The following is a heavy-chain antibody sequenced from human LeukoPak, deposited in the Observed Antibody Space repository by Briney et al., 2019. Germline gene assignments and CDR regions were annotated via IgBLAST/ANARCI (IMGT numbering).Heavy chain of an antibody. D-gene: IGHD4-23*01. J-gene: IGHJ4*02. CDR1: GFTFDDYA. CDR3: AKVLAGGYFDY. CDR2: ISWNSGSI. Sequence: GGSLRLSCAASGFTFDDYAMHWVRQAPGKGLEWVSGISWNSGSIGYADSVKGRFTISRDNAKNSLYLQMNSLRAEDTALYYCAKVLAGGYFDYWGQGTLVTVSS. V-gene: IGHV3-9*01.